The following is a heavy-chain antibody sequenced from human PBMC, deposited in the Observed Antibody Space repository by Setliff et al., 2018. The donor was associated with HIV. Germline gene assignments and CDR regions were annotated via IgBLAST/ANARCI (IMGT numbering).Heavy chain of an antibody. J-gene: IGHJ4*02. CDR2: IKTEAEGYAT. V-gene: IGHV3-73*01. Sequence: PGGSLRLSCAASGFTFSGSPMHWVRQASGKGLEWVGRIKTEAEGYATAYAASVKGRFTISRDDSKNTAYLQMNSLKTEDTAIYYCTRPQYIYDNSDSDNWGQGALVTVSS. D-gene: IGHD3-22*01. CDR1: GFTFSGSP. CDR3: TRPQYIYDNSDSDN.